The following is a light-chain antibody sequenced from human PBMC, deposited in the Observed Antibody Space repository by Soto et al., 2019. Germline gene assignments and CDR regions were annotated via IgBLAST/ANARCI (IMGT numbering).Light chain of an antibody. Sequence: IVLTQSPGTLSLSPGERVTLSCRASQTISRNYLAWYQQKPGLAPRLIMYHGARRAAGTPDRFSGSGSGTDFSLTISRLEPEDFAVYYCQQYGSSPSTFGQGTKVDIK. CDR2: HGA. V-gene: IGKV3-20*01. J-gene: IGKJ1*01. CDR3: QQYGSSPST. CDR1: QTISRNY.